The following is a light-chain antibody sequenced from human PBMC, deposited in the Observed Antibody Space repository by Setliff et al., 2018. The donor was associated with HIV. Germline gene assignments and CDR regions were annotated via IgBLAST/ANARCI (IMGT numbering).Light chain of an antibody. Sequence: QSVLTQPPSASGTPGQRVTISCSGSSSTIGRNYVYWYQQLPVTTPKLLIYRNNQRPSGVPDRFSGSKSGTSASLAISGLRSEDEADYYCAAWDNSLSGSYAFATGTKVTVL. CDR2: RNN. CDR1: SSTIGRNY. CDR3: AAWDNSLSGSYA. V-gene: IGLV1-47*01. J-gene: IGLJ1*01.